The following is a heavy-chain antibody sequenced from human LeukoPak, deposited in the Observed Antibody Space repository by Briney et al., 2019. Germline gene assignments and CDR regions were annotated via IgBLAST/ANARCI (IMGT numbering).Heavy chain of an antibody. CDR1: GGSISSGDYY. J-gene: IGHJ5*02. D-gene: IGHD1-26*01. V-gene: IGHV4-30-4*01. Sequence: SETLSLTCTVSGGSISSGDYYWSWIRQPPGKGLEWIGYIYYSGSTYYNPSLKSRVTISVDTSKNQFSLKLSSVTAADTAVYYCARRGRALRHSPYNWFDPWGQGTLVTVSS. CDR3: ARRGRALRHSPYNWFDP. CDR2: IYYSGST.